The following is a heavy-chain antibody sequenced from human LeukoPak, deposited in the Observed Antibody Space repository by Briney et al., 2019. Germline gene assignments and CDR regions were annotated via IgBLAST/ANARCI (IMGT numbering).Heavy chain of an antibody. J-gene: IGHJ4*02. V-gene: IGHV4-34*01. Sequence: PSETLSLICAVYGGSFSGYYWSWIRQPPGKGLEWIGEINHSGSTNYNPFLKSRVTISVDTSKNQFSLKLSSVTAADTAVYYCARGGGYCSYWGQGTLVTVSS. CDR2: INHSGST. D-gene: IGHD2-15*01. CDR3: ARGGGYCSY. CDR1: GGSFSGYY.